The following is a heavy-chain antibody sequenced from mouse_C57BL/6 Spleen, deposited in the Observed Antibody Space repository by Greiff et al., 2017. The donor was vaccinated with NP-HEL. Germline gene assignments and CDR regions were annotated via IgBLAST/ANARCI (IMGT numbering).Heavy chain of an antibody. Sequence: EVKLMESGPGLVKPSQSLSLTCSVTGYSITSGYYWNWIRQFPGNKLEWMGYISYDGSNNYNPSLKNRISITRDTSKNQFFLKLNSVTTEDTATYYCARRDYGSNFDVWGTGTTVTVSS. D-gene: IGHD1-1*01. CDR2: ISYDGSN. CDR3: ARRDYGSNFDV. CDR1: GYSITSGYY. J-gene: IGHJ1*03. V-gene: IGHV3-6*01.